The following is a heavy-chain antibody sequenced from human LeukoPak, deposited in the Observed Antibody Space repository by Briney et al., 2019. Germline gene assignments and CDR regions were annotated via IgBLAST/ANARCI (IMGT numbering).Heavy chain of an antibody. D-gene: IGHD2-2*01. V-gene: IGHV3-48*03. CDR3: ARRYCSSTSCLLDY. J-gene: IGHJ4*02. CDR1: GFTFSSYE. Sequence: GGSLRLSCAASGFTFSSYEMNWVRQAPGKGLEWVSYISTSGSTIYYADSVKGRFTISRDNAKNSLYLQMNSLRAEDTAVYYCARRYCSSTSCLLDYWGQGTLVTVSS. CDR2: ISTSGSTI.